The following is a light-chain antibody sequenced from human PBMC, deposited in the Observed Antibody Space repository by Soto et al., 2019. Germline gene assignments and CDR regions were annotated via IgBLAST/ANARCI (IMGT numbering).Light chain of an antibody. CDR3: QQYNNLPPIT. Sequence: IVLTQSTSTRSLSPGERAPLSCSASPSVTNYLAWYQQKPGQPPRLLIYGAFNRAAGIPARFSGSGSGTDFTLTISSLQSEDFAIYYCQQYNNLPPITFGQGTRLEI. V-gene: IGKV3D-15*01. CDR2: GAF. J-gene: IGKJ5*01. CDR1: PSVTNY.